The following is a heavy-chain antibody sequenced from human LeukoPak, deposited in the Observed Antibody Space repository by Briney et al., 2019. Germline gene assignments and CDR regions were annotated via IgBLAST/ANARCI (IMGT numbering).Heavy chain of an antibody. J-gene: IGHJ5*02. Sequence: SETLSLTCTVSGGSISSSSYYWVWIRQPPGKGLEWIGSIYYSGSTYYNPSLKSRVTISVDTSKNQFSLKLSSVTAADTAVYYCARHSYDSSGYYPNWFDPWGQGTLVTVPS. CDR1: GGSISSSSYY. V-gene: IGHV4-39*01. CDR2: IYYSGST. CDR3: ARHSYDSSGYYPNWFDP. D-gene: IGHD3-22*01.